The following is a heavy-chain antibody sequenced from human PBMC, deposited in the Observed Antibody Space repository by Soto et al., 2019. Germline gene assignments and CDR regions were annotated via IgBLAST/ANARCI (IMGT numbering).Heavy chain of an antibody. V-gene: IGHV4-30-4*01. J-gene: IGHJ4*02. CDR1: GGSISSGDYY. Sequence: QVQLQESGPGLVKPSQTLSLTCTVSGGSISSGDYYWSWLRQPPGKGLEWIGYIYYSGSTYYNPSIKSRVTISVDTSKNQFSLKLSSVTAADTAVYYCAREVEKLNRQTIDYWGQGTLVTVSS. D-gene: IGHD1-1*01. CDR2: IYYSGST. CDR3: AREVEKLNRQTIDY.